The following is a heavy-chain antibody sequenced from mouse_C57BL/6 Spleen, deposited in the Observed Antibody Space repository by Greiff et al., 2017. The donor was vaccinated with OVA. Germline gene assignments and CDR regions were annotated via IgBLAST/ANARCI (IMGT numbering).Heavy chain of an antibody. CDR2: IYPGDGDT. Sequence: QVQLQQSGPELVKPGASVKISCKASGYAFSSSWMNWVKQRPGKGLEWIGRIYPGDGDTNYNGKFKGKATLTADKSSSTAYMQLSSLTSEDSAVYFCAEYGYDEAWFAYWGQGTLVTVSA. CDR1: GYAFSSSW. D-gene: IGHD2-14*01. CDR3: AEYGYDEAWFAY. J-gene: IGHJ3*01. V-gene: IGHV1-82*01.